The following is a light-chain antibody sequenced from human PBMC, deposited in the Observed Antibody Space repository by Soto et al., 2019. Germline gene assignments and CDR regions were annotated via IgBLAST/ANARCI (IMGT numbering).Light chain of an antibody. J-gene: IGLJ1*01. CDR2: EGS. Sequence: QSALTQPASVSGSPGQSITISCTGTSSDVGSYNLVSWYQQHPGKAPKLVIYEGSKRPSGVSNRLSGSKSCNTASLTISGLHAEDDADYYCCSYSGSSTLYVFGTGTKVTVL. V-gene: IGLV2-23*01. CDR3: CSYSGSSTLYV. CDR1: SSDVGSYNL.